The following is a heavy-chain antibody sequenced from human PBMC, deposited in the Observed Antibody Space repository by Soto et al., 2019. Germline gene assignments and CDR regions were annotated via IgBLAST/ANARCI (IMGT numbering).Heavy chain of an antibody. J-gene: IGHJ4*02. CDR3: ASTRRTRLVYIDY. D-gene: IGHD6-19*01. V-gene: IGHV1-69*13. CDR2: IIPIFGTA. Sequence: GASVKVSCKASGGTFSSYAISWVRQAPGQGLEWMGGIIPIFGTANYAQKLQGRVTITADESTSTAYMELSSLRSADTAVYYCASTRRTRLVYIDYWGQGTLVTVSS. CDR1: GGTFSSYA.